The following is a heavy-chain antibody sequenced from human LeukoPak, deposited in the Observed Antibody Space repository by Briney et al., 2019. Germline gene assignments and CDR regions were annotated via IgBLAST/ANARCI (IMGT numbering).Heavy chain of an antibody. CDR1: GFTFSSYG. D-gene: IGHD6-19*01. V-gene: IGHV3-7*01. Sequence: GGSLRLSCAASGFTFSSYGMSWVRQAPGKGLEWVANIKQDGSEKYYVDSVKGRFTISRDNAKNSLYLQMNSLRAEDTAVYYCARVSSSGWYRGDYWGQGTLVTVSS. CDR3: ARVSSSGWYRGDY. J-gene: IGHJ4*02. CDR2: IKQDGSEK.